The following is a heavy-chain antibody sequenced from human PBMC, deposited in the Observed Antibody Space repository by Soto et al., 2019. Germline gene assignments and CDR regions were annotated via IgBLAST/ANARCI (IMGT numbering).Heavy chain of an antibody. CDR2: MNPNSANT. V-gene: IGHV1-8*01. J-gene: IGHJ6*02. D-gene: IGHD3-16*01. CDR1: GYTFTSYD. CDR3: AREGVRCMDV. Sequence: QVQLVQSGAEVKKPGASVKVSCKASGYTFTSYDINWVRQATGQGLEWMGWMNPNSANTGYAQKFQDSVNMSRNTSVSTAYRELSSLRSEHTAVYYCAREGVRCMDVWGQGTTVTVSS.